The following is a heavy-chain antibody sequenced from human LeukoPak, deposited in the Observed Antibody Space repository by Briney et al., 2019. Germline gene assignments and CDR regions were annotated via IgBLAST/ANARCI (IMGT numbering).Heavy chain of an antibody. V-gene: IGHV3-21*01. D-gene: IGHD2-2*01. Sequence: GGSLRLSCAASGFTFSSYSMNWVRQAPGKGLEWASSISSSSSYIYYADSVKGRFTISRDNAKNSLYLQMNSLRAEDTAVYYCARISVPAAPFDYWGQGTLVTVSS. CDR1: GFTFSSYS. CDR3: ARISVPAAPFDY. J-gene: IGHJ4*02. CDR2: ISSSSSYI.